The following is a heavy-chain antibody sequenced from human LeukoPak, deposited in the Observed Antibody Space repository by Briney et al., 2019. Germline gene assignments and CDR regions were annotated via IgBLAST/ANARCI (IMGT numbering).Heavy chain of an antibody. CDR2: INHSGST. CDR1: GGSFSGYY. D-gene: IGHD2-2*01. V-gene: IGHV4-34*01. CDR3: ARGPYCSSTSCIQRDY. J-gene: IGHJ4*02. Sequence: PSETLSLTCAVYGGSFSGYYWSWIRQPPVKGLEWIGEINHSGSTNYNPSLKSRVTISVDTSKNQFSLKLSSVTAADTAVYYCARGPYCSSTSCIQRDYWGQGTLVTVSS.